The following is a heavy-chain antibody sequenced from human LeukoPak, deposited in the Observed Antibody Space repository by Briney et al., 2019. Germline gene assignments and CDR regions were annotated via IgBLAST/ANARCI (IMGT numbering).Heavy chain of an antibody. Sequence: GGSLRLSCAASGFTFSSYGMHWVRQAPGKGLEWVAFIRYDGSNKYYADSVKGRFTVSRDNSKNTLYLQMNSLRAEDTAVYHCAKDMGWGYSPDYWGQGTLVTVSS. CDR1: GFTFSSYG. CDR2: IRYDGSNK. CDR3: AKDMGWGYSPDY. D-gene: IGHD5-12*01. J-gene: IGHJ4*02. V-gene: IGHV3-30*02.